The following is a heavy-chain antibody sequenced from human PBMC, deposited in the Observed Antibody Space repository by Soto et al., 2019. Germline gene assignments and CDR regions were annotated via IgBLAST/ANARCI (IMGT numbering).Heavy chain of an antibody. CDR2: ISTTGAGT. CDR1: GFSFTSYE. D-gene: IGHD2-15*01. CDR3: VRDLHEPLAADVLGVAS. J-gene: IGHJ4*02. Sequence: GGSLRLSCAASGFSFTSYEMHWVRQAPGRGLEWISYISTTGAGTHYADSVKGRFTISRDNARNSLSLRMDSLRVEDTAIYYCVRDLHEPLAADVLGVASWGLGTQVTVSS. V-gene: IGHV3-48*03.